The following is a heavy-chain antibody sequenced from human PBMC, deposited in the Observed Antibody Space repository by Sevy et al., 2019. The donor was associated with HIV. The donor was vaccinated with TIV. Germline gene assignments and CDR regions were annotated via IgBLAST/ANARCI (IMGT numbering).Heavy chain of an antibody. J-gene: IGHJ4*02. V-gene: IGHV2-5*02. CDR3: AHSARYYDFWSGYYLFDY. CDR1: GFSLSTSGVG. CDR2: IYWDDDK. D-gene: IGHD3-3*01. Sequence: SGPTLVNPTQTLTLTCTFSGFSLSTSGVGVGWIRQPPGKALEWLAVIYWDDDKRYIPSLKSRLTITKDTSKNQVVLTLTNLDPVDTATYYCAHSARYYDFWSGYYLFDYWGQGTLVTVSS.